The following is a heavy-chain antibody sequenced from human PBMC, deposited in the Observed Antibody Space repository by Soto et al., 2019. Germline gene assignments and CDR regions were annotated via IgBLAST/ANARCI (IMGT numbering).Heavy chain of an antibody. CDR2: IYYSGSA. D-gene: IGHD6-6*01. CDR3: ARERPDGARLDP. V-gene: IGHV4-61*01. Sequence: PSETLSLTCTVSGGSVSSGSYYWSWIRQPPGKGLEWIGYIYYSGSANYNPSLKSRVTISVDTSKNQFSLKLSSVTAADTAVYYCARERPDGARLDPWGQGTLVTVYS. CDR1: GGSVSSGSYY. J-gene: IGHJ5*02.